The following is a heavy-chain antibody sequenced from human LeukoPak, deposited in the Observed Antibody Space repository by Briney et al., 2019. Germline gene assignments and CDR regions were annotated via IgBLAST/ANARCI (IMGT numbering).Heavy chain of an antibody. D-gene: IGHD3-10*01. V-gene: IGHV3-21*01. CDR1: GFTFSTYS. Sequence: GGPLRLSCAASGFTFSTYSMNWVRQAPGKGLEWVSSITASSSYTYYADSVKGRFTISRDNTKNSLYLQMNSLRAEDTGIYYCAREDYYESGTDDYWGQGTLVTVFS. J-gene: IGHJ4*02. CDR3: AREDYYESGTDDY. CDR2: ITASSSYT.